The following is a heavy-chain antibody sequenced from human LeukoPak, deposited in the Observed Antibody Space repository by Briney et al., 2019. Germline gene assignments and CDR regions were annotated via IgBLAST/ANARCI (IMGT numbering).Heavy chain of an antibody. CDR1: GGSTSTFY. Sequence: SETLSLTCTVSGGSTSTFYWSWFRQPPGKRLEWIGYINHSGYTDYNPSLKSRVSMSVDTSKNQFSLKLSSVTAADTAVYYCARVPRSYYYYYYMDVWGKGTTVTVSS. V-gene: IGHV4-59*01. J-gene: IGHJ6*03. CDR3: ARVPRSYYYYYYMDV. CDR2: INHSGYT.